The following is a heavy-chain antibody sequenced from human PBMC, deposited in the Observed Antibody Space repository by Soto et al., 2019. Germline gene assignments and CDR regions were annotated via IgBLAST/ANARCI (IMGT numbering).Heavy chain of an antibody. CDR3: TRDASRDSSARGWFDP. D-gene: IGHD6-13*01. CDR1: GFAFLSFT. CDR2: ISSNSAYI. Sequence: WGSLRLSCAASGFAFLSFTISFSRHSPLKGREWVSTISSNSAYIYYTDALRGRFTISRDNAKNSLHLQMNSLRAEDTAVYYCTRDASRDSSARGWFDPWGPGTLVTVSS. J-gene: IGHJ5*02. V-gene: IGHV3-21*01.